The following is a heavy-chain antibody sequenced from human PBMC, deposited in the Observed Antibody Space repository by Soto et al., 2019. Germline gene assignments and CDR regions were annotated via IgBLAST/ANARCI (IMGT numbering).Heavy chain of an antibody. CDR1: GFTFSSYN. J-gene: IGHJ3*02. CDR3: ERDRSPSWFGENAFDI. Sequence: GGSLRLSCAASGFTFSSYNMNWVRQAPGKGLEWVSYISGGSSTIYYADSVKGRFTISRDNAKNSLYLQMNSLRDEDSAEYYWERDRSPSWFGENAFDIWGQGTMVTVSS. D-gene: IGHD3-10*01. V-gene: IGHV3-48*02. CDR2: ISGGSSTI.